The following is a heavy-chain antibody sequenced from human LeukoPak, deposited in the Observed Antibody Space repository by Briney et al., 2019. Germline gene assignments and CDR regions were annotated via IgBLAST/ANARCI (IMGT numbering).Heavy chain of an antibody. Sequence: VSVKVSCKASGYTFTNYYIHWVRQAPGQGLECMGIINPSGGSTSYAPKFQGRVTMTRNTSISTAYMELSSLRSEDTAVYYCTSQLQLLTFFDYWGQGTLVTVSS. CDR1: GYTFTNYY. CDR2: INPSGGST. J-gene: IGHJ4*02. CDR3: TSQLQLLTFFDY. V-gene: IGHV1-46*01. D-gene: IGHD6-13*01.